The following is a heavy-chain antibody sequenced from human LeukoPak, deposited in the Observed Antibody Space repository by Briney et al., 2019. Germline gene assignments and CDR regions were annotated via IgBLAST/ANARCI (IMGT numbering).Heavy chain of an antibody. CDR2: IRYDGTNK. J-gene: IGHJ4*02. CDR3: AKDRDYSNFVHYFFDY. D-gene: IGHD4-11*01. V-gene: IGHV3-30*02. Sequence: GGSLRLSCAASGFTFSSYGMHWVRQAPGKGLEWVAFIRYDGTNKYQADSVKGRFTISRDNSKNTLDLQMNSLRAEDTAVYYCAKDRDYSNFVHYFFDYWGQGTLVTVSS. CDR1: GFTFSSYG.